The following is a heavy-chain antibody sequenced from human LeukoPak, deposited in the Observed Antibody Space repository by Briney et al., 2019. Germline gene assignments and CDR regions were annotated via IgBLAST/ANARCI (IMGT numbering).Heavy chain of an antibody. CDR2: INGSGDST. D-gene: IGHD3-10*01. CDR3: AKDEAPSYGSGTLLVGGY. J-gene: IGHJ4*02. CDR1: GFTFSSYA. V-gene: IGHV3-23*01. Sequence: GGSLRLSCAASGFTFSSYAMSWVRQAPGKGLEWVSDINGSGDSTYYADSVKGRFTISRDNSKNTLYLQMNSLRAEDTAAYYCAKDEAPSYGSGTLLVGGYWGQGTLVTVSS.